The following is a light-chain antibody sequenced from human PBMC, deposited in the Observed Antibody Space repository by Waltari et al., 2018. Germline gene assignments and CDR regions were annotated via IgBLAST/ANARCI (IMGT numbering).Light chain of an antibody. CDR1: QSVTTN. CDR3: HQYNDGPPFN. V-gene: IGKV3-15*01. J-gene: IGKJ2*01. CDR2: GAS. Sequence: EIVMTQSPATLSVSPGERAILSCRASQSVTTNLAWYQQNPGQAPRLLLYGASTRATDIPARFSGSGSGTEFTLTISRLQSEDFAVYYCHQYNDGPPFNFGQGTKLEIK.